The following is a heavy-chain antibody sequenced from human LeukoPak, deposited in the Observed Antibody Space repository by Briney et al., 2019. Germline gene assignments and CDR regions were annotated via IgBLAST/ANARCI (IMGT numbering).Heavy chain of an antibody. J-gene: IGHJ6*02. CDR3: ARDPDFWSGWSRYYYYYGMDV. D-gene: IGHD3-3*01. Sequence: ASVKVSCKASGGTFSSYAISWVRQAPGQGLEWMGWISAYNGNTNYAQKLQGRVTMTTDTSTSTAYMELRSLRSDNTAVYYCARDPDFWSGWSRYYYYYGMDVWGQGTTVTVSS. V-gene: IGHV1-18*01. CDR1: GGTFSSYA. CDR2: ISAYNGNT.